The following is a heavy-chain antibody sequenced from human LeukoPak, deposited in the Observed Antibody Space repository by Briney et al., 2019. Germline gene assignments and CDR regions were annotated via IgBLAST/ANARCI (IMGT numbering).Heavy chain of an antibody. CDR2: IYSTGMT. J-gene: IGHJ4*02. D-gene: IGHD5-24*01. V-gene: IGHV4-39*07. CDR3: ARRTRWLQSLDY. Sequence: SETLSLTCNVSGDSISTPVYYWAWIRQPPGRGLEWIGNIYSTGMTYYNPSLKSRVTISVDTSKSQFSLRLSSVTAADTAVYYCARRTRWLQSLDYWGQGTLVTVSS. CDR1: GDSISTPVYY.